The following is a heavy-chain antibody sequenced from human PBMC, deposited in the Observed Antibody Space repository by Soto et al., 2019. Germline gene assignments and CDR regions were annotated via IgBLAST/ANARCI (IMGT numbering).Heavy chain of an antibody. Sequence: QLQLQESGSGLVKPSQTLSLTCAVSGGSISSGGYSWSWIRQPPGKGLEWIGYIYHSGSTYYNPSLKSRITISIXRSKNQFSLRLSSVTAADTAVYYCAGGIAARPLGYWGQGTLVTVSS. J-gene: IGHJ4*02. D-gene: IGHD6-6*01. CDR2: IYHSGST. CDR3: AGGIAARPLGY. V-gene: IGHV4-30-2*01. CDR1: GGSISSGGYS.